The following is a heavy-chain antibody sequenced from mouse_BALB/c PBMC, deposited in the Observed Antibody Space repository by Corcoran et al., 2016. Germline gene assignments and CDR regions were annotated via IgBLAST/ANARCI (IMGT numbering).Heavy chain of an antibody. J-gene: IGHJ2*01. Sequence: QMQLQESGPGLVNPSQSLFLACSITGFPITSGYYWIWIRQSPGKPLEWMGYITHSGETFYNPSLQSPISITRETSKNQFFLQLNSVTTEDTAMYYCAGDRNGYGYFDYWGQGTTLTVSS. V-gene: IGHV12-3*02. CDR2: ITHSGET. CDR1: GFPITSGYY. CDR3: AGDRNGYGYFDY. D-gene: IGHD2-2*01.